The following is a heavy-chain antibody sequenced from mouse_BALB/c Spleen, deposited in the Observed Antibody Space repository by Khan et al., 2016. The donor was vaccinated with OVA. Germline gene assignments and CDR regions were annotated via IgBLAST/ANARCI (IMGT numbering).Heavy chain of an antibody. V-gene: IGHV5-4*02. CDR3: ARGGYGSFAF. J-gene: IGHJ3*01. D-gene: IGHD2-14*01. CDR1: GFTFSDYY. Sequence: EVELVESGGGLVKPGGSLKLSCAASGFTFSDYYMYWVRQTPEKRLEWVATISDGGSYTSYPDSVKGRFTISRDNTTNNLYLQMSSLKSEDTAMYYCARGGYGSFAFWGEGTLVTVSA. CDR2: ISDGGSYT.